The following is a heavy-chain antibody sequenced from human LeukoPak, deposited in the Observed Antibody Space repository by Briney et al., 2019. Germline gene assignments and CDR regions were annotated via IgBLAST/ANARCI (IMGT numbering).Heavy chain of an antibody. Sequence: GGSLRLSCAASGFTFSSYSMNWVRQAPGKGLEWVSYITGSSSTIYYADSVKGRFTISRDNAKNSLYLQMNSLRAEDTAVYYCARRGASSGGLDYWGQGTLVTVSS. CDR1: GFTFSSYS. D-gene: IGHD6-19*01. V-gene: IGHV3-48*01. J-gene: IGHJ4*02. CDR2: ITGSSSTI. CDR3: ARRGASSGGLDY.